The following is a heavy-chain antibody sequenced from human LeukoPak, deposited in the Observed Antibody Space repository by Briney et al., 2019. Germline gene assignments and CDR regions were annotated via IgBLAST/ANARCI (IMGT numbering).Heavy chain of an antibody. CDR3: ARQYYYDSSGHSDYFDY. CDR1: GVSISSGGYY. CDR2: IYYSGST. J-gene: IGHJ4*02. V-gene: IGHV4-31*03. D-gene: IGHD3-22*01. Sequence: SETLSLTCTVSGVSISSGGYYWSWIRQHPGKGLEWIGYIYYSGSTYYNPSLKSRVTISVDTSKNQFSLKLSSVTAADTAVYYCARQYYYDSSGHSDYFDYWGQGTLVTVSS.